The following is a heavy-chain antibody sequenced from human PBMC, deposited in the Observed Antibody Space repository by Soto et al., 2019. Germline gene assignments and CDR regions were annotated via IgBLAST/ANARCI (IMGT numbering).Heavy chain of an antibody. Sequence: QVQLVESGGGVVQPGRSLRLSCAASGFTFSSYGMHWVRQAPGKGLEWVAVISYDGSNKYYADSVKGRFTISRDNSKNTLYLQMNSLRAEDTAVYYCAKGPYSSSSIFLDTWGQGTLVTVSS. J-gene: IGHJ5*02. CDR2: ISYDGSNK. V-gene: IGHV3-30*18. D-gene: IGHD6-6*01. CDR3: AKGPYSSSSIFLDT. CDR1: GFTFSSYG.